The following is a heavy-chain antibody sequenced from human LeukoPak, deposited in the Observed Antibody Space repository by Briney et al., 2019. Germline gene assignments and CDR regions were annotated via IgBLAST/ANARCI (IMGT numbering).Heavy chain of an antibody. CDR2: IYYSGST. Sequence: SETLSLTCTVSGGSVSSGSYYWSWIRQPPGKGLEWIGYIYYSGSTNYNPSLKSGVTISVDTSKNQFSLKLSSVTAADTAVYYCAREDSSSWYRWFDPWGQGTLVTVSS. V-gene: IGHV4-61*01. D-gene: IGHD6-13*01. CDR1: GGSVSSGSYY. CDR3: AREDSSSWYRWFDP. J-gene: IGHJ5*02.